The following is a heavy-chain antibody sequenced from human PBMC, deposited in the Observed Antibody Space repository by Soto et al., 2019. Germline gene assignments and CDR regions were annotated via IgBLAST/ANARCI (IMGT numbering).Heavy chain of an antibody. CDR3: ARTSYDILTGRLDAFDV. D-gene: IGHD3-9*01. CDR1: GGSTSNGGYS. CDR2: VSHSGNT. V-gene: IGHV4-30-2*01. Sequence: SETLSLTCAVSGGSTSNGGYSWSWLRQPPGKGLEWIGFVSHSGNTYYNPSLRSRVIISIDKSRNHFSLGLKSVTAADTAMYYCARTSYDILTGRLDAFDVWGQGTMVTVSS. J-gene: IGHJ3*01.